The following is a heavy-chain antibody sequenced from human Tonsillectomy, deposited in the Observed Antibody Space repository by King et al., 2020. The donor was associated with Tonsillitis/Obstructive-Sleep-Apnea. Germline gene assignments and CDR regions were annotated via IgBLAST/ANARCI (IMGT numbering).Heavy chain of an antibody. Sequence: VQLVESGAEVKKPGASVKVSCKASGYTFTNYGISWVRQAPGQGLEWMGWISAYNGDTNYPQNLQGRITMTTDTSTSTAYLDLRSLRSDDTALYYCARDSMSHYFDSSTYYTFAYWGQGTLVTVSS. CDR2: ISAYNGDT. CDR3: ARDSMSHYFDSSTYYTFAY. CDR1: GYTFTNYG. J-gene: IGHJ4*02. V-gene: IGHV1-18*01. D-gene: IGHD3-22*01.